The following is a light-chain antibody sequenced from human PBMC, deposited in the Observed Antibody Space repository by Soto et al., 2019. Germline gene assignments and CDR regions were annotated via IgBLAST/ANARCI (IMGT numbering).Light chain of an antibody. CDR2: TNN. J-gene: IGLJ1*01. V-gene: IGLV1-44*01. CDR3: ATWDDSVDV. CDR1: TSNIGTNS. Sequence: QSVLTQPPSVSGTPGQTVTISCSGSTSNIGTNSVNWFQHLPGTAPKLLIYTNNQRPSGVPDRFSGSRSGTSASLAISGLQSEDEADYYCATWDDSVDVFGSGTKLTVL.